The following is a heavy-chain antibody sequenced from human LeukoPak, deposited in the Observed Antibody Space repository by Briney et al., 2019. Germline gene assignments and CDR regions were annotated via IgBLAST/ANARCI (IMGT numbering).Heavy chain of an antibody. V-gene: IGHV4-39*07. J-gene: IGHJ5*02. D-gene: IGHD1-26*01. CDR1: GGSISSSSYY. CDR2: IYYSGST. CDR3: AREKWELLRGDWFDP. Sequence: SETLSLTCTVSGGSISSSSYYWGWIRQPPGTGLEWIGSIYYSGSTYYNPSLKSRVTISVDTSKNQFSLKLSSVTAADTAVYYCAREKWELLRGDWFDPWGQGTLVTASS.